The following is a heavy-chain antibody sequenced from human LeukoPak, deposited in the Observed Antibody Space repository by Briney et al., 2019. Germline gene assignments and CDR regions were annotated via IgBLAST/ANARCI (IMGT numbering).Heavy chain of an antibody. CDR1: GFSLTSNY. Sequence: ASVKVSCNASGFSLTSNYMHWVRQAPGQGLEWMGYMRPTDAYTGYAPKFQGRVTVTRDTSTNTVYMELSSLRSDDTAVYYCAREGAVALKHFDLWGQGTLVTVPS. D-gene: IGHD6-19*01. CDR3: AREGAVALKHFDL. V-gene: IGHV1-46*01. J-gene: IGHJ4*02. CDR2: MRPTDAYT.